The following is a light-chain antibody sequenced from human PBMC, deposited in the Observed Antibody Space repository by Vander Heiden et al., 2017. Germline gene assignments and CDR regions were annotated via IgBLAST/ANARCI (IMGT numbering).Light chain of an antibody. Sequence: QSALTQPRSVSRSPGQSVTISCTGTSSDVGGYKYVSWYQHHPGNAPKLLIYDVTERPSGAPDRFSGSKAGNTASLTISGLQAEDEADYYCSSYAGTCTWVFGGGTKLTVL. V-gene: IGLV2-11*01. J-gene: IGLJ3*02. CDR3: SSYAGTCTWV. CDR1: SSDVGGYKY. CDR2: DVT.